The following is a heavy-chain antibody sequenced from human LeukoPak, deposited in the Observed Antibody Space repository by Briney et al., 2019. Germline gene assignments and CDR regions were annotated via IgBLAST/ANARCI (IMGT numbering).Heavy chain of an antibody. J-gene: IGHJ3*02. CDR3: AKDPVLVGATPDAFDI. V-gene: IGHV3-30*02. D-gene: IGHD1-26*01. CDR1: GFTFSSYG. Sequence: GGSLRLSCAASGFTFSSYGMHWVRQAPGKGLEWVAFIRFDGSDKNYADPVKGRFTISRDNSKNTLFLQMNSLRGEDTAVYCCAKDPVLVGATPDAFDIWGQGTMVTVSS. CDR2: IRFDGSDK.